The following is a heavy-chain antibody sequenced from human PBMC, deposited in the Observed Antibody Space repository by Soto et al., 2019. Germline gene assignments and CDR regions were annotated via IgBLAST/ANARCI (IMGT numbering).Heavy chain of an antibody. Sequence: EVQLVESGGGLVQPGGSLRLSCAASGFSFSSYWMSWVRQAPGKGLERVAYIKPDGSEKYYMDSVNGRFTIARDNAKNSLYLQMDSLRAEDTTVYYCARAYTWGQGTLVTVSS. CDR2: IKPDGSEK. V-gene: IGHV3-7*01. CDR1: GFSFSSYW. CDR3: ARAYT. J-gene: IGHJ5*02. D-gene: IGHD1-1*01.